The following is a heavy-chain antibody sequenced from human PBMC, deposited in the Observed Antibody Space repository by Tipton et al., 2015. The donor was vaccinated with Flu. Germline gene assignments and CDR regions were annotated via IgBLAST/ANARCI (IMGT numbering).Heavy chain of an antibody. D-gene: IGHD2-2*01. V-gene: IGHV4-30-4*01. CDR3: ARSITRDAFDI. Sequence: TLSLTCTVSGGSISSGDYYWSWIRQPPGKGLEWIGYIYYSGGTYYNPSLKSRVTISVDTSKNQFSLKLSSVTAADTAVYYCARSITRDAFDIWGQGTMVTVSS. J-gene: IGHJ3*02. CDR1: GGSISSGDYY. CDR2: IYYSGGT.